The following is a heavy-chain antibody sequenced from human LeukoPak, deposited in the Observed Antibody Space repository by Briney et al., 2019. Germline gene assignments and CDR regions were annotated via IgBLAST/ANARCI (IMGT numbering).Heavy chain of an antibody. CDR1: GFSLSSYW. Sequence: GGSLRLSCAASGFSLSSYWMSWVRQAPGKGLEWVSAISGSGGSIYYADSVKGRFTISRDNSKNTLYLQMNSLRDEDTAVYYCAKFEFGFWGQGTLVTVSS. D-gene: IGHD3-16*01. CDR2: ISGSGGSI. CDR3: AKFEFGF. J-gene: IGHJ4*02. V-gene: IGHV3-23*01.